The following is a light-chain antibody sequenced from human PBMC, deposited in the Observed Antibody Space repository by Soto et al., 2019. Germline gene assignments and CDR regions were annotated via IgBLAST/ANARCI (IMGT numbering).Light chain of an antibody. J-gene: IGKJ5*01. V-gene: IGKV3-11*01. CDR1: QSVSSY. CDR2: DAS. Sequence: EIVLTQSPATLSLSPGERATLSCMASQSVSSYLAWYQQKPGQAPRLLIYDASNRATGIPARFSGSGSGTEFTLTISSLQSEDFAVYYCQQYNNWPLTFGQGTRLEI. CDR3: QQYNNWPLT.